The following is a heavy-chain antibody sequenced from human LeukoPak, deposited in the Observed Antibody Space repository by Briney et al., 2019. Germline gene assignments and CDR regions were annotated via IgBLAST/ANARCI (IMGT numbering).Heavy chain of an antibody. CDR3: ARDSYSSGWYRNDY. CDR1: GDSVSSNSAA. J-gene: IGHJ4*02. Sequence: SRTLSLTCAISGDSVSSNSAAWNWIRQSPSRGLEWLGRAYYRSKWYDDYAVSVKSRVTINPDTSKNQFSLQLNAVTPEDTAVYYCARDSYSSGWYRNDYWGQGTLVTVSS. V-gene: IGHV6-1*01. D-gene: IGHD6-19*01. CDR2: AYYRSKWYD.